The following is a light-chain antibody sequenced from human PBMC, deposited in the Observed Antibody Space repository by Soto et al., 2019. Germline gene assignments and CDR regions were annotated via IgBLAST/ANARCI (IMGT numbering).Light chain of an antibody. CDR2: EVS. Sequence: QSALTQPASVSGSPGQSITISCTGTSSDVGGYDYVSWYQHFPGKPPKLIIYEVSNRPSGVSNRFSGSKSGNTASLTISGLQAEDEADYYCSSYTSSNTVDVVFGGGTKLTVL. CDR1: SSDVGGYDY. CDR3: SSYTSSNTVDVV. J-gene: IGLJ2*01. V-gene: IGLV2-14*01.